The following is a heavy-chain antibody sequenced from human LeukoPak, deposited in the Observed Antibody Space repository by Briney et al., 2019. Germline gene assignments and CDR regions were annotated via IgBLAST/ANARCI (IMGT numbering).Heavy chain of an antibody. V-gene: IGHV4-4*07. CDR3: AGDVFDLGYCSSTSCSGAWYYYYYMDV. CDR1: GGSISSYY. D-gene: IGHD2-2*01. J-gene: IGHJ6*03. Sequence: PSETLSLTCTVSGGSISSYYWSWIRQPAGKGLEWIGRIYTSGSTNYNPSLKSRVTMSVDTSKNQFSLKLSSVTAADTAVYYCAGDVFDLGYCSSTSCSGAWYYYYYMDVWGKGTTVTVSS. CDR2: IYTSGST.